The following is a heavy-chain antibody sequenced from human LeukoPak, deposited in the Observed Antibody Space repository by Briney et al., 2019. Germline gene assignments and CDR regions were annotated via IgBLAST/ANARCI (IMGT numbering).Heavy chain of an antibody. J-gene: IGHJ3*02. V-gene: IGHV3-48*03. CDR3: GAGRQFVGAFDI. Sequence: GGSLRLSCAASGFNFSSYELYWVRQAPGKGLEWVSYISSGGIIKYADSVKGQFTISRDDAKKSLYLQMNSLRAEDTAIYYCGAGRQFVGAFDIGRQGTLVTVSS. CDR1: GFNFSSYE. D-gene: IGHD3-10*01. CDR2: ISSGGII.